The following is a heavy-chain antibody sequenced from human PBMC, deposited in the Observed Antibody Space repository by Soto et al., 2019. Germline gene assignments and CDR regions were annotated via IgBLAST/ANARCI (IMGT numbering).Heavy chain of an antibody. D-gene: IGHD3-10*01. CDR1: GYTFTGYY. J-gene: IGHJ4*02. CDR2: INPKSGIT. CDR3: AKPPSGETGGNFYDY. V-gene: IGHV1-2*02. Sequence: QVQLVQSGAEVKKPGASVKVSCKASGYTFTGYYMHWVRQAPGQGLEWMGWINPKSGITNYAQKFQGRVTMSTDTSITTAYMELSRLTSDDTAVYFCAKPPSGETGGNFYDYWGQGTLVTVSS.